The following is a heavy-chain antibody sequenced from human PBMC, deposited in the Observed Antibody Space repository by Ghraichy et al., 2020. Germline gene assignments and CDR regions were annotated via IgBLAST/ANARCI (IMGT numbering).Heavy chain of an antibody. Sequence: QTLSLTCAVSGGSISGYYWNWIRQPPGKGLEWIGFISDSGSAYYKSSLKSRVTISLDTSSKSFSLKMKSVTAADTAVYYCARGHTYSGSRDYWGQGTLVTVSS. CDR3: ARGHTYSGSRDY. V-gene: IGHV4-59*01. J-gene: IGHJ4*02. CDR2: ISDSGSA. CDR1: GGSISGYY. D-gene: IGHD5-12*01.